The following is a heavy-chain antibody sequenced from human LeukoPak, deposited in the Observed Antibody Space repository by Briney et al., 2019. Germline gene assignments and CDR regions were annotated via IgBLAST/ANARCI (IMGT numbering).Heavy chain of an antibody. V-gene: IGHV3-7*03. CDR3: ARVGSVVVGFDY. D-gene: IGHD3-22*01. CDR2: IKLDGSEK. J-gene: IGHJ4*02. CDR1: GFTFGKYW. Sequence: PGGSLRLSCVASGFTFGKYWMSWVRQAPGKGLEWVANIKLDGSEKNYVDSVKGRFTISRDNTKNSLYLQMNSLRVEDTAVFYCARVGSVVVGFDYWGQGTLVTVSS.